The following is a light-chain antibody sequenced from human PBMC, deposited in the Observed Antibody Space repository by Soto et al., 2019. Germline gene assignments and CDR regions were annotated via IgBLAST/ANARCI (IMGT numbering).Light chain of an antibody. Sequence: EIVLTQSPGTLSLSPGERATLSCRASQRVSSSYLAWYQQKPGQAPRLLIYGASSRATGIPDRFSGSGSGTDFTLTIIRREPEDFAVYYCQQYGSSPPITFGQGTRLEIK. CDR1: QRVSSSY. CDR2: GAS. V-gene: IGKV3-20*01. J-gene: IGKJ5*01. CDR3: QQYGSSPPIT.